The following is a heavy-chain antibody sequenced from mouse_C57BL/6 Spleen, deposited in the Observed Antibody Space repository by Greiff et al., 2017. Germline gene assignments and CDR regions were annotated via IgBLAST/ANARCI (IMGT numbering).Heavy chain of an antibody. D-gene: IGHD3-2*02. CDR1: GYTFTSHW. CDR2: LYPGSGST. Sequence: QVQLQQPGAELVKPGASVKMSCKASGYTFTSHWITWVKQRPGQGLEWIGDLYPGSGSTNYNEKFKSKATLTVDTPSSTAYMPLSSLTSEDSAVYYCARSRQLRPFDYWGQGTTLTVSS. V-gene: IGHV1-55*01. J-gene: IGHJ2*01. CDR3: ARSRQLRPFDY.